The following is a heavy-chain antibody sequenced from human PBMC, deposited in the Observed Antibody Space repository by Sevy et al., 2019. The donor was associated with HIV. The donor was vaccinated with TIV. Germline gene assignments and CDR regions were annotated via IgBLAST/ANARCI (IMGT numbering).Heavy chain of an antibody. CDR1: GGTFSKYA. CDR3: ARDRGFGSTSGYGMDV. V-gene: IGHV1-69*13. Sequence: ASVKVSCKASGGTFSKYAITWVRQAPGQGLEWMGGIIPILGTANYAQKFQGRVTITADESTSTAYMQLSSLRSEDTAVYYCARDRGFGSTSGYGMDVWGQGTTVTVSS. J-gene: IGHJ6*02. CDR2: IIPILGTA. D-gene: IGHD2-2*01.